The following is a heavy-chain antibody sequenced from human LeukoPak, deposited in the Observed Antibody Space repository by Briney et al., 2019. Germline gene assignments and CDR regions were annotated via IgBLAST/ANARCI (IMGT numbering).Heavy chain of an antibody. D-gene: IGHD4-17*01. CDR2: IYPGYSDT. CDR3: ARLTYGDYVSGYFDY. Sequence: ESLQISCKGSGYSFTSYWIGWVRQMPGKGLEWMGIIYPGYSDTRYSPSFQGQVTISADKSISTAYLQWSSLKASDTAMYYCARLTYGDYVSGYFDYWGQGTLVPGPS. V-gene: IGHV5-51*01. J-gene: IGHJ4*02. CDR1: GYSFTSYW.